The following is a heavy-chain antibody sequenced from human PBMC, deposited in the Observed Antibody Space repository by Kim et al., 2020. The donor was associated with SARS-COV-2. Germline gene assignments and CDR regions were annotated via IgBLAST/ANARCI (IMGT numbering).Heavy chain of an antibody. D-gene: IGHD3-22*01. J-gene: IGHJ4*02. Sequence: DSVKGRFTITRDNAKNTLYLQMNSLRAEDTAVYYCAKPALYDSSGYLLDYWGQGTLVTVSS. CDR3: AKPALYDSSGYLLDY. V-gene: IGHV3-23*01.